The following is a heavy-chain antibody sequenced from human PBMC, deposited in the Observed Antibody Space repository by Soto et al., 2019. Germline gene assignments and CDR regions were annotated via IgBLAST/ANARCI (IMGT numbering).Heavy chain of an antibody. CDR1: GFSMSEYS. Sequence: AETLSLTCSVSGFSMSEYSLSWIRQSPGKGLEWIGYIYYLGSTDYNPSLKSRVTISVDTSKRQFSLRLTSVTAADTAVYYCARDGYDGSGSPYPAYWGPGTQVTVSS. D-gene: IGHD3-10*01. CDR2: IYYLGST. V-gene: IGHV4-59*01. J-gene: IGHJ4*02. CDR3: ARDGYDGSGSPYPAY.